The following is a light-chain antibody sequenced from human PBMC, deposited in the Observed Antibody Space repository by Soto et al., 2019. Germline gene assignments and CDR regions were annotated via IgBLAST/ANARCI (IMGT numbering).Light chain of an antibody. CDR3: QQYNIWPLT. V-gene: IGKV3-15*01. CDR2: GAS. CDR1: QSVSSN. J-gene: IGKJ4*01. Sequence: EIVMTQSPATLSVSPGERATLSCRASQSVSSNLAWYQQKPGQPPRLLISGASTRATGIPARFSGSGSGTEFTLTISSLQSEDFAVHYCQQYNIWPLTFGGGTKVEIK.